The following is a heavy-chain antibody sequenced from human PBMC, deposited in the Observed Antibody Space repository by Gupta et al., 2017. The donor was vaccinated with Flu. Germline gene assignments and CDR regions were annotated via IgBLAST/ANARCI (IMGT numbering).Heavy chain of an antibody. V-gene: IGHV1-69*01. J-gene: IGHJ6*03. Sequence: EWMGVIIPIFGTATYAQKFQGRVTITADESTSTAYMELSSLRSEDTAVYYCARSSMTTVTKNPQGYYYMDVWGKGTTVTVAS. CDR2: IIPIFGTA. D-gene: IGHD4-17*01. CDR3: ARSSMTTVTKNPQGYYYMDV.